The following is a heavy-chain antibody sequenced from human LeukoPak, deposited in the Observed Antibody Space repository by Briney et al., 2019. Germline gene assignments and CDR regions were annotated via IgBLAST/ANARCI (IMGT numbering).Heavy chain of an antibody. Sequence: SETLSLTCTVSGGSISSSSYYWGWIRQPPGKGLEWIGSIYYSGSTYYNPSLKSRVTISVDTSKNQFSLKLGSVTAADTAVYYCASLGEYGSWFDPWGQGTLVTVSS. CDR1: GGSISSSSYY. V-gene: IGHV4-39*01. J-gene: IGHJ5*02. CDR2: IYYSGST. CDR3: ASLGEYGSWFDP. D-gene: IGHD3-10*01.